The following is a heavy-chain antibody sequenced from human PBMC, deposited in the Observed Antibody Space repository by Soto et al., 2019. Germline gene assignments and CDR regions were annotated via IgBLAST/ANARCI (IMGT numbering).Heavy chain of an antibody. V-gene: IGHV4-59*01. Sequence: SETLSLTCTVSGGSISSYYWSWIRQPPGKGLEWIGYIYYSGSTNYNPSLKSRVTISVDTSKNQFSLKLSSVTAADTAVYYCARDRGSGLDYWGQGTLVTVSS. CDR2: IYYSGST. CDR1: GGSISSYY. D-gene: IGHD6-19*01. J-gene: IGHJ4*02. CDR3: ARDRGSGLDY.